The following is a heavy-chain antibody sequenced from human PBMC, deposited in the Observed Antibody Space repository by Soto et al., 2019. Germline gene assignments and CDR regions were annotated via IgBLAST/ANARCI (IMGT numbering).Heavy chain of an antibody. CDR3: ARAQGSSTSLEIYYYYYYGMDV. D-gene: IGHD2-2*01. J-gene: IGHJ6*02. V-gene: IGHV1-69*01. CDR1: GGTFGSYA. Sequence: QVQLVQSGAEVKKPGSSVKVSCKASGGTFGSYAISWVRQAPGQGLEWMGGIIPIPGTANYAQKFQGRVTIAAEEPTSTAYMELTSLRSEDTAVYYCARAQGSSTSLEIYYYYYYGMDVWGQGTRVTVPS. CDR2: IIPIPGTA.